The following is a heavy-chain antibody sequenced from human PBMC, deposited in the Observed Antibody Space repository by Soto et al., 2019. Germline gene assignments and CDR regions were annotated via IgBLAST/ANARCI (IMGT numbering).Heavy chain of an antibody. CDR2: INGDGSDT. J-gene: IGHJ4*02. CDR1: GFTFSTYW. D-gene: IGHD2-2*01. Sequence: EVQLVESGGGLVQPGGSLRLSCAASGFTFSTYWMHWVRQAPGKGLVWVARINGDGSDTPYAASVQGRFTISRDNAKNTVYLQMNSLRAEDTAVYYCARPMGLEVPAKVYYFDYWGQGTLVSVSS. V-gene: IGHV3-74*01. CDR3: ARPMGLEVPAKVYYFDY.